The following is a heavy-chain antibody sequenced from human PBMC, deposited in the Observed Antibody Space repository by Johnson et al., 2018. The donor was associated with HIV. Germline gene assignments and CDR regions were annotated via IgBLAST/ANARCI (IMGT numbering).Heavy chain of an antibody. CDR1: GFTFDDYA. CDR2: ISWNSGSI. Sequence: VQLVESGGGLVKPGGSLRLSCAASGFTFDDYAMHWVRQAPGKDLEWVSNISWNSGSIGYADSVKGRFTISRDNAKNSLYLQMNSLRAEDTALYYCARDISYDSSASQGAFDIWGQGTMVTVSS. CDR3: ARDISYDSSASQGAFDI. J-gene: IGHJ3*02. D-gene: IGHD3-22*01. V-gene: IGHV3-9*01.